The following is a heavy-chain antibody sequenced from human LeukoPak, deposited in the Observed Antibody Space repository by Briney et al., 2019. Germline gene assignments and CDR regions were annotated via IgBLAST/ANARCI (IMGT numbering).Heavy chain of an antibody. CDR3: ARSPITIFGVVIRYYFDY. Sequence: GASVKVSCKASGGTFSGYAISWVRQAPGQGLEWMGRIIPILDIPNYAQKFQGRVTITADESATTAYMELSSLRSEDTAVYYCARSPITIFGVVIRYYFDYWGQGTLVTVSS. CDR1: GGTFSGYA. J-gene: IGHJ4*02. V-gene: IGHV1-69*04. CDR2: IIPILDIP. D-gene: IGHD3-3*01.